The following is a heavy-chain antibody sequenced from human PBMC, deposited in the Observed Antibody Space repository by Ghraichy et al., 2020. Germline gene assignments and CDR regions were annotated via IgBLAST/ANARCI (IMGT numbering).Heavy chain of an antibody. V-gene: IGHV3-30-3*01. CDR2: ISYDGSNK. CDR3: ARGPLPAARFYYYYMDV. J-gene: IGHJ6*03. CDR1: GFTFSSYA. Sequence: GVLRLSCAASGFTFSSYAMHWVRQAPGKGLEWVAVISYDGSNKYYADSVKGRFTISRDNSKNTLYLQMNSLRAEDTAVYYCARGPLPAARFYYYYMDVWGKGTTVTVSS. D-gene: IGHD2-2*01.